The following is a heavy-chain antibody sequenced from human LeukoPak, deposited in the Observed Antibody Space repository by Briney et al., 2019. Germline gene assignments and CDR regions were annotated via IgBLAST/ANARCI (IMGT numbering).Heavy chain of an antibody. CDR2: IIPIIGTA. V-gene: IGHV1-69*13. Sequence: GASVKVSCKASGGTFSSYAISWVRQAPGQGLEWMGGIIPIIGTANYAQKFQGRVTITADESTSTAYMELSSLRSEDTAVYYCARGCMLFFSMDYWGQGTLVTVSS. J-gene: IGHJ4*02. CDR3: ARGCMLFFSMDY. D-gene: IGHD2-8*01. CDR1: GGTFSSYA.